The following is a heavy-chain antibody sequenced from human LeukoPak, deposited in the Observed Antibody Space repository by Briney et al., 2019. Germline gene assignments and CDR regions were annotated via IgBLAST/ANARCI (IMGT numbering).Heavy chain of an antibody. CDR2: ISGSGGST. CDR3: AKEGEFTRTVPDIVGATHFDY. V-gene: IGHV3-23*01. D-gene: IGHD1-26*01. J-gene: IGHJ4*02. Sequence: GGTLRLSCAASGFTFSGYGMSWVRQAPGKGLEWVSAISGSGGSTYYADSVKGRFTISRDNSKNTLYLQMNSLRAEDTAVYYCAKEGEFTRTVPDIVGATHFDYWGQGTLVTVSS. CDR1: GFTFSGYG.